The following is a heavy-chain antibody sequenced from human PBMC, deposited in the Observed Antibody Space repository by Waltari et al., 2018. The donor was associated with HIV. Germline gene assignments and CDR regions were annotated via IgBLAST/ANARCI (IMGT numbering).Heavy chain of an antibody. CDR3: ARERYCSGGSCPFDY. J-gene: IGHJ4*02. V-gene: IGHV4-39*07. CDR2: IYYRGST. D-gene: IGHD2-15*01. Sequence: QLQLQQPGPGLVKSSETLSPTCPRSGGSISHSCYHWGWGRQPPGKGLEWIGVIYYRGSTYYNPSLKSRVTISVDTSKNQFSLKLSSVTAADTAVYYCARERYCSGGSCPFDYWGQGTLVTVSS. CDR1: GGSISHSCYH.